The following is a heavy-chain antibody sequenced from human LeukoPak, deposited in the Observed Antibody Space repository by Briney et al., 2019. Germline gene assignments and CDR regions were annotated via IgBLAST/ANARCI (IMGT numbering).Heavy chain of an antibody. J-gene: IGHJ4*02. CDR1: GGSISSGDYY. CDR3: ARGDTAMVTRYFDY. CDR2: IYYSGST. D-gene: IGHD5-18*01. Sequence: PSETLSLTCTVSGGSISSGDYYWSWIRQPPGKCLEWIGYIYYSGSTYYNPSLKSRVTISVDTSKNQFSLKLSSVTAADTAVYYCARGDTAMVTRYFDYWGQGTLVTVSS. V-gene: IGHV4-30-4*01.